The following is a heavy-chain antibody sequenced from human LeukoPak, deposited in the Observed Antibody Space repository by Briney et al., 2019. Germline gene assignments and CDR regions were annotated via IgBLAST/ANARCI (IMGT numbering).Heavy chain of an antibody. CDR3: ARERGRGRDSPWFDY. CDR2: IYSDGST. Sequence: GGSLRLSCAASGFIVSGDFMSWVRQAPGKGLEWVSVIYSDGSTYYADSVKGRFTISRDNSKNTLDLQMTGLRAEDTAVYYCARERGRGRDSPWFDYWGQGTLVTVPS. V-gene: IGHV3-53*01. CDR1: GFIVSGDF. J-gene: IGHJ4*02. D-gene: IGHD1-26*01.